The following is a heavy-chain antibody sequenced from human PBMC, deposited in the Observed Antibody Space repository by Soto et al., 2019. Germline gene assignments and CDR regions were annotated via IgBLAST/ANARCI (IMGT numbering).Heavy chain of an antibody. CDR1: GFIFSNYA. CDR2: FTSGGST. Sequence: EVQLLESGGDLVQPGGSLRLSCAASGFIFSNYAMTWVRQAPGKGPEWVSTFTSGGSTYYRDTVKGRFTISRDNSKNTLYLHMNSLRAEDTAVYYCARTDKYNSQRSGWANRFDSWGQGTLVTVSS. D-gene: IGHD6-19*01. CDR3: ARTDKYNSQRSGWANRFDS. V-gene: IGHV3-23*01. J-gene: IGHJ4*02.